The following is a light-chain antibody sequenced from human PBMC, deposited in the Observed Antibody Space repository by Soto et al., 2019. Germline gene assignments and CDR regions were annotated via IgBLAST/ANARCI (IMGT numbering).Light chain of an antibody. J-gene: IGLJ2*01. CDR3: CSYAGSSTFVV. V-gene: IGLV2-23*02. Sequence: SDRTQPRSVSGAPGQSVTISYTGTSSDVGRYSYVSWYQQHPGKAPKLMIYEVSKRPSGVSNRFSGSKSGNTASLTISGLQAEDEADYYCCSYAGSSTFVVFGGGTKVTAL. CDR2: EVS. CDR1: SSDVGRYSY.